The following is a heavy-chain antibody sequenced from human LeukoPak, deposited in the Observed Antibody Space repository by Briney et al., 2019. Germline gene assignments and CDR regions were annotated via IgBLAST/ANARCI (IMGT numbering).Heavy chain of an antibody. CDR2: INPNTGGT. CDR3: ARGPYDRYTAMPYYFDY. CDR1: GYTFTDHY. D-gene: IGHD5-18*01. J-gene: IGHJ4*02. V-gene: IGHV1-2*02. Sequence: ASVKVSCKALGYTFTDHYFHWLRQAPGQGLEWMGWINPNTGGTNYAQKFQGRVTMTRDTSISTAYMELSRLRSDDTAVYYCARGPYDRYTAMPYYFDYWGQGTLVTVSS.